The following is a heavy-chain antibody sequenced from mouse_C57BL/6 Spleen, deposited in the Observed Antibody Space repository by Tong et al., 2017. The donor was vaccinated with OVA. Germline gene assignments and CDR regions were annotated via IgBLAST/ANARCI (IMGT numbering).Heavy chain of an antibody. CDR2: IDPANGNT. CDR3: ASPIYYDYDGAMDY. D-gene: IGHD2-4*01. J-gene: IGHJ4*01. V-gene: IGHV14-3*01. CDR1: GFNIKNTY. Sequence: EVQLQESVAELVRPGASVKLSCTASGFNIKNTYMHWVKQRPEQGLEWIGRIDPANGNTKYAPKFQGKATITADTSSNTAYLQLSSLTSEDTAVYYCASPIYYDYDGAMDYWGQGTSVTVSS.